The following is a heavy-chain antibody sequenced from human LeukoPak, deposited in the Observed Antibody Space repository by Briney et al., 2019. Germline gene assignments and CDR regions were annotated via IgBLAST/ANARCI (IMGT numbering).Heavy chain of an antibody. J-gene: IGHJ4*02. V-gene: IGHV1-2*02. D-gene: IGHD6-19*01. Sequence: ASVKVSCKASGYIFTGYYMQGVRQAPGQGLEWMGWINPNSGGTNYAQKFQGRVTMTRDTSISTAYMELSGLISDDTAVYYCARYRGSYNSGWFDYWGQGALVTVSS. CDR1: GYIFTGYY. CDR3: ARYRGSYNSGWFDY. CDR2: INPNSGGT.